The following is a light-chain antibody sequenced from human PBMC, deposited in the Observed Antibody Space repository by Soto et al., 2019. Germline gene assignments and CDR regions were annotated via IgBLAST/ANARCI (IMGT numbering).Light chain of an antibody. CDR1: QSLVYIDGNTF. CDR3: MQGSHWPPV. CDR2: KVS. Sequence: DVVMTQSPLSLPVTPGQPAFISCRSSQSLVYIDGNTFLNWFHQRPGQSPRRLIYKVSNRDSGVPDRFSGSGSGTDFTLKISRVEAEDVGVYYCMQGSHWPPVFGPGTKVDL. J-gene: IGKJ3*01. V-gene: IGKV2-30*01.